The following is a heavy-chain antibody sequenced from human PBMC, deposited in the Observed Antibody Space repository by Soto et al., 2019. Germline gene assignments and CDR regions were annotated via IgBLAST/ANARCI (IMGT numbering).Heavy chain of an antibody. V-gene: IGHV4-39*01. D-gene: IGHD2-15*01. Sequence: PSETLSLTCSVSGGSISSSSHYWVWIRQPPGKGLEWIGSVYYNGDTYYNTSLESRVTISVDTSKNQFSVKLNSVTDADTAVYFCARHESIVVVTAARAFDIWGQGTMVTVSS. CDR3: ARHESIVVVTAARAFDI. J-gene: IGHJ3*02. CDR1: GGSISSSSHY. CDR2: VYYNGDT.